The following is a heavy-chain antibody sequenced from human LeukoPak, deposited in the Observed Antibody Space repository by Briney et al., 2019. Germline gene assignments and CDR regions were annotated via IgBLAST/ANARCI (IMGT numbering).Heavy chain of an antibody. V-gene: IGHV4-34*01. Sequence: SETLSLTCAVYGGSFSGYYWSWIRQPPGKGLEWIGEINHSGSTNYNPSLKSRVTISVDTSKNQFSLKLSSVTAADTAVYYCARSELYNWNSGWFDPWGQGILVTVSS. D-gene: IGHD1-7*01. CDR3: ARSELYNWNSGWFDP. J-gene: IGHJ5*02. CDR2: INHSGST. CDR1: GGSFSGYY.